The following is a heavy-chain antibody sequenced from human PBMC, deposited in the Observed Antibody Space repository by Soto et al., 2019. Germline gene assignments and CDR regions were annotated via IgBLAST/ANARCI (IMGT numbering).Heavy chain of an antibody. D-gene: IGHD6-13*01. V-gene: IGHV3-74*01. CDR1: GFAFSSLW. CDR3: VRLGGSSWADY. J-gene: IGHJ4*02. Sequence: EVRLVESGGGLVHPGASLTVSCEASGFAFSSLWMHWVRQAPGKGLEWVSRIDNEGIGTNYADAVRGRFTMSRDNAKNMLDLQMNSLRADDTGVYFCVRLGGSSWADYWGQGTLVTVSS. CDR2: IDNEGIGT.